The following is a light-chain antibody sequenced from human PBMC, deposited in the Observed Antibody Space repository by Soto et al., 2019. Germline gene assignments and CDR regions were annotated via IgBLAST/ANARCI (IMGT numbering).Light chain of an antibody. J-gene: IGKJ3*01. Sequence: VSTQSPATLSLSPGERATLSYRASQSVSSSLAWYQQKPGQAXSLLIYDASKRAPGIPASVSGSGTETDFTLTISRPEPEAFEVYYCQQRSNWVFGPGTKVDIK. CDR1: QSVSSS. V-gene: IGKV3-11*01. CDR2: DAS. CDR3: QQRSNWV.